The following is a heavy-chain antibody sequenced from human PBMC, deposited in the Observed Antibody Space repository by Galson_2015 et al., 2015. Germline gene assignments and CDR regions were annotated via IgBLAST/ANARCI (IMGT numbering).Heavy chain of an antibody. CDR2: ISGGGGST. CDR3: AKVATKKGYSSSWDY. V-gene: IGHV3-23*01. Sequence: SLRLSCAASGFTFSSYAMSWVLQAPGKGLEWVSGISGGGGSTYYADSVKGRFTISRDNSKNTLYLQMNSLRAEDTALYYCAKVATKKGYSSSWDYWGQGTLVTVSS. D-gene: IGHD6-13*01. CDR1: GFTFSSYA. J-gene: IGHJ4*02.